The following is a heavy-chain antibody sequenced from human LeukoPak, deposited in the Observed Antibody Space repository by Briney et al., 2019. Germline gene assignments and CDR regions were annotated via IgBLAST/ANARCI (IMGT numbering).Heavy chain of an antibody. J-gene: IGHJ3*02. CDR1: GGSISSGGYY. CDR2: IYYSGST. D-gene: IGHD3-10*01. Sequence: SETLSLTCTVSGGSISSGGYYWSWIRQHPGKGLEWIGYIYYSGSTNYNPSLKGRVTISVDTSKNQFSLSLSSVTAAETAVYYCARHQSGGSRNTFDIWGQGTMVTVSS. CDR3: ARHQSGGSRNTFDI. V-gene: IGHV4-61*08.